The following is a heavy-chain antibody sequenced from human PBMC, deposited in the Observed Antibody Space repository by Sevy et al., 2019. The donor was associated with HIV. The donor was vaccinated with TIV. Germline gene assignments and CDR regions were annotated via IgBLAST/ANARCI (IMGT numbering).Heavy chain of an antibody. J-gene: IGHJ6*02. D-gene: IGHD2-2*01. V-gene: IGHV3-21*01. CDR3: ARDIVVVPAAMRGYYYYYGMDV. Sequence: GGSLRLSCAASGFTFSSYSMNWVRQAPGKGLEWVSSISSSSSYIYYADSVKGRFTISRDNAKNSLYLQMNSLRAEDTAVYYCARDIVVVPAAMRGYYYYYGMDVWGQGTTVTVSS. CDR2: ISSSSSYI. CDR1: GFTFSSYS.